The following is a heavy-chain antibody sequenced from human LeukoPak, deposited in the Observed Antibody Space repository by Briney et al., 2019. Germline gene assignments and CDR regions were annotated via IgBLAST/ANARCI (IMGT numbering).Heavy chain of an antibody. V-gene: IGHV1-2*02. CDR3: ARDLRSGGVTYGHDS. Sequence: ASVKVSCKASGYTFSDYFIHWVRQAPGQGLEWMGWIIPKSGAPNYAQRFRDRVTLSSDTSTAYMHLSRLTSDDTTVYYCARDLRSGGVTYGHDSWGQGTLVTVSS. CDR2: IIPKSGAP. CDR1: GYTFSDYF. J-gene: IGHJ5*01. D-gene: IGHD5-18*01.